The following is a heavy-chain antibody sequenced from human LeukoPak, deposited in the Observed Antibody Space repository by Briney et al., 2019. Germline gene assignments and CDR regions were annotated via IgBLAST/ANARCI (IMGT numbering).Heavy chain of an antibody. Sequence: GGSLRLSCAASGFTFRSARMNWVRQAPGKGLEWVGHIKPMTEGGTTDYAAPVKGRFTISRDDSKNTLDLQMNSLKTEDTAVYYCTSVPVGWGQGTLVTVSA. CDR3: TSVPVG. J-gene: IGHJ4*02. CDR1: GFTFRSAR. V-gene: IGHV3-15*01. CDR2: IKPMTEGGTT. D-gene: IGHD1-26*01.